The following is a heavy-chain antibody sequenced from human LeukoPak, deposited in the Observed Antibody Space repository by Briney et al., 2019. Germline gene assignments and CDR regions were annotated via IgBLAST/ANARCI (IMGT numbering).Heavy chain of an antibody. CDR1: GFTFNNYA. V-gene: IGHV3-23*01. Sequence: GGSLRLSCAASGFTFNNYAMSWVRQAPGKGLEWVSTITGSGGRTYYADSVKGRFTISRDNSKNTLYLQMDSLRADDTAVYYCAKDPGYSSGWSDYWGQGTLVTVSS. CDR2: ITGSGGRT. CDR3: AKDPGYSSGWSDY. D-gene: IGHD6-19*01. J-gene: IGHJ4*02.